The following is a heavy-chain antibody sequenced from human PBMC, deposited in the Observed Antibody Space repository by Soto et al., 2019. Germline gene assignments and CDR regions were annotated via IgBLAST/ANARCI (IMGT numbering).Heavy chain of an antibody. D-gene: IGHD5-12*01. V-gene: IGHV4-31*03. CDR2: IYYSGST. Sequence: QVQLQESGPGLVKPSQTLSLTCTVSGGTISSGGYYWSWIRQHPGKGLEWIGYIYYSGSTYYNPSLKSGVTRSVETSKNEFSLKLSAVTAADTAVYYCASDPRYSGYGSQFDYWGQGTLVTVPS. CDR3: ASDPRYSGYGSQFDY. J-gene: IGHJ4*02. CDR1: GGTISSGGYY.